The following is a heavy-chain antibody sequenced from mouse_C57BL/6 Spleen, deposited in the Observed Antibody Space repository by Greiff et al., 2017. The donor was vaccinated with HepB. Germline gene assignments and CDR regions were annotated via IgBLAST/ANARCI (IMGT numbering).Heavy chain of an antibody. D-gene: IGHD2-2*01. J-gene: IGHJ4*01. CDR3: ARSGYDVGAMDY. CDR2: IYPRSGNT. CDR1: GYTFTSYG. Sequence: QVQLQQSGAELARPGASVKLSCKASGYTFTSYGISWVKQRTGQGLEWIGEIYPRSGNTYYNEKFKGKATLSADKSSSTAYMELRSLTSEDSAVYFCARSGYDVGAMDYWGQGTSVTVSS. V-gene: IGHV1-81*01.